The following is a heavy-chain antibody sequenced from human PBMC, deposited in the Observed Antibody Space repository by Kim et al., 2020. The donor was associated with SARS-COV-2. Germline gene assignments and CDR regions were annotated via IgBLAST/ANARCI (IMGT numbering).Heavy chain of an antibody. V-gene: IGHV4-39*07. Sequence: SETLSLTCTVSGGSISSSSYYWGWIRQPPGKGLEWIGSIYYSGSTYYNPSLKSRVTISVDTSKNQFSLKLSSVTAADTAVYYCARVIIVATDGYDYWGQGTLVTVSS. D-gene: IGHD5-12*01. CDR1: GGSISSSSYY. J-gene: IGHJ4*02. CDR2: IYYSGST. CDR3: ARVIIVATDGYDY.